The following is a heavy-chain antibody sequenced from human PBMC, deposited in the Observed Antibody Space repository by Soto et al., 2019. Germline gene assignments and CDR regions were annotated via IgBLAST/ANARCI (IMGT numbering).Heavy chain of an antibody. D-gene: IGHD2-15*01. V-gene: IGHV3-9*01. CDR3: AKSRRQCGGGSCLDFFDS. CDR2: MSWNSGTK. J-gene: IGHJ4*01. CDR1: GFNFEEYA. Sequence: EVQLVESGGDLVQPGRSLRLSCIASGFNFEEYAMHWVRQGPGKGLEWVSSMSWNSGTKGYADSVKGRFTIFRDNAQKSLYVQLNRLRPEDTDLYYCAKSRRQCGGGSCLDFFDSWGHGALVVVSS.